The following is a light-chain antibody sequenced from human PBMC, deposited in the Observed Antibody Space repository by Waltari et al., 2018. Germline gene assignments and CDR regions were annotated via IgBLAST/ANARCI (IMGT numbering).Light chain of an antibody. J-gene: IGKJ2*01. Sequence: DIVLTQTPLSSPVTLGQPASISCRSSQSLVHSDGNTYLSWLQQRPGQPPRVLIYKISNRLYGVPDRFSGSGAGTDFTLKISRVEAEDVGVYYCMQATQFRTFGQGTKLEIK. CDR3: MQATQFRT. CDR2: KIS. CDR1: QSLVHSDGNTY. V-gene: IGKV2-24*01.